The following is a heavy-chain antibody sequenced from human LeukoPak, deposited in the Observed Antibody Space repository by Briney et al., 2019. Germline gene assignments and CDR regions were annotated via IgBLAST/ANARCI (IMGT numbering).Heavy chain of an antibody. CDR3: AKDQVWIVVGSFDY. V-gene: IGHV3-23*01. Sequence: GRPLRLSCAASGFTFSSYAMSWVRQAPGKGLEWVSGISGSGGSTYYADSVKGRFTISRDNSKNTLYLQMTSLRAEDTAVYYCAKDQVWIVVGSFDYWGQGTLVTVSS. CDR1: GFTFSSYA. D-gene: IGHD3-22*01. J-gene: IGHJ4*02. CDR2: ISGSGGST.